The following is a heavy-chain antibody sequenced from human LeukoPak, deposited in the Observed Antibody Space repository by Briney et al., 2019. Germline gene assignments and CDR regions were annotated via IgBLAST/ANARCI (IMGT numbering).Heavy chain of an antibody. CDR2: IYHSGST. Sequence: SETLSLTCAVSGYSISSGYYWGWIRQPPGKGLEWIGSIYHSGSTYYNPSLKSRVTISVDTSKNQFPLKLSSVTAADTAVYYCARHRGGLVGAIDAFDIWGQGTMVTVSS. CDR3: ARHRGGLVGAIDAFDI. V-gene: IGHV4-38-2*01. D-gene: IGHD1-26*01. J-gene: IGHJ3*02. CDR1: GYSISSGYY.